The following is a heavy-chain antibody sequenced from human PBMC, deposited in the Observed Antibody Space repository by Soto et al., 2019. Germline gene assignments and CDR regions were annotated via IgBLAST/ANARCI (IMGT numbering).Heavy chain of an antibody. CDR2: INHSGST. CDR1: GDSISSGYY. J-gene: IGHJ4*02. Sequence: SETLSLTCAVSGDSISSGYYWAWIRQPPGKGLEWIGEINHSGSTNYNPSLKSRVTISVDTSKNQFSLKLSSVTAADTAVYYCARGYYYHSSGSNYFDYWGQGTLVTVSS. CDR3: ARGYYYHSSGSNYFDY. D-gene: IGHD3-22*01. V-gene: IGHV4-38-2*01.